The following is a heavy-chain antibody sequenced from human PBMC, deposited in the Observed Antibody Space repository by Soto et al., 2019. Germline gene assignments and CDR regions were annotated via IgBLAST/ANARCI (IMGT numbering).Heavy chain of an antibody. J-gene: IGHJ6*02. D-gene: IGHD2-2*01. CDR3: VKDRRTEAYGMEV. Sequence: QVQLVESGGGVVQPGRSLRLSCAASGFSFSSYGMHWVRQAPGKGLEWVAVISDDGSRKYYADSVKGRFTISRDTSKNTLYLQMNSLRAEDTAVFYCVKDRRTEAYGMEVWGQGTTVTVSS. CDR2: ISDDGSRK. V-gene: IGHV3-30*18. CDR1: GFSFSSYG.